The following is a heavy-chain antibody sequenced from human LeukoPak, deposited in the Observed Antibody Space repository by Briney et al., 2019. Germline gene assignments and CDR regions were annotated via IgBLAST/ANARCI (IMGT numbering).Heavy chain of an antibody. J-gene: IGHJ4*02. Sequence: GGSLRLSCAASGFTFSSYGMHWVRQAPGKGLEWVSSISSSSSYIYYADSVKGRFTISRDNAKNSLYLQMNSLTAEDTAVYYCAGGRGSGSFRFDYWGQGTLVTVSS. CDR2: ISSSSSYI. V-gene: IGHV3-21*04. D-gene: IGHD3-10*01. CDR3: AGGRGSGSFRFDY. CDR1: GFTFSSYG.